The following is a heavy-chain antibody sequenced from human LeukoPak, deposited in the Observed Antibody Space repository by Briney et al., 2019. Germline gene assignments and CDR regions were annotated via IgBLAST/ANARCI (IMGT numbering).Heavy chain of an antibody. CDR3: AKVLGLRYFDWAIDY. Sequence: GGSLRLSCAASGFTFSSYAMSWVRQAPGKGLEWGSAISGSGGSTYYADSVKGRFTISRDNSKNTLYLQMNSLRAEDTAVYYCAKVLGLRYFDWAIDYWGQGTLVTVSS. CDR1: GFTFSSYA. D-gene: IGHD3-9*01. CDR2: ISGSGGST. V-gene: IGHV3-23*01. J-gene: IGHJ4*02.